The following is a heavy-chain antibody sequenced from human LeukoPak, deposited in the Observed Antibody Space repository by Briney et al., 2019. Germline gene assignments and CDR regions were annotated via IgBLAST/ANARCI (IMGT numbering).Heavy chain of an antibody. D-gene: IGHD6-19*01. CDR3: ASIPGIAVAAGY. CDR1: GYTFTGYY. V-gene: IGHV1-2*02. CDR2: INPNSGGT. Sequence: ASVKVSCKASGYTFTGYYMHWVRQAPGQGLEWMGWINPNSGGTNHAQKFQGRVTMTRDTSISTAYMELSRLRSDDTAVYYCASIPGIAVAAGYWGQGTLVTVSS. J-gene: IGHJ4*02.